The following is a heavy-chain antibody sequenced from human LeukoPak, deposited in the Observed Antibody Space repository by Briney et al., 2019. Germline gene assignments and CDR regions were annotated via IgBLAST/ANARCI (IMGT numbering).Heavy chain of an antibody. J-gene: IGHJ4*02. CDR3: AKALGGLVSYFDY. Sequence: GGSLRLSCAASGISFNNYGMSWVRQAPGKGLEWVSSISNGGHHTYYADSVRGRFTISRDNSKNTLYLQMDSLRAADTAVYYCAKALGGLVSYFDYWGQGTLVTVSS. D-gene: IGHD6-19*01. CDR2: ISNGGHHT. V-gene: IGHV3-23*01. CDR1: GISFNNYG.